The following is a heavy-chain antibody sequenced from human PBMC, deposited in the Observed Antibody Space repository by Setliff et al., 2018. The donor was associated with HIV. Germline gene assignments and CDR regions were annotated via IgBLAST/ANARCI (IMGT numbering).Heavy chain of an antibody. CDR1: GFTFSSYA. Sequence: PGGSLRLSCAASGFTFSSYAMSWVRQAPGKGLEWVSIITAGGTTYYADSVKGRFTISRDNSKSTLYLQMNSLRAEDTAVYYCAKDRGSGYYSPSDYWGQGPLVTVSS. V-gene: IGHV3-23*01. J-gene: IGHJ4*02. CDR2: ITAGGTT. CDR3: AKDRGSGYYSPSDY. D-gene: IGHD3-22*01.